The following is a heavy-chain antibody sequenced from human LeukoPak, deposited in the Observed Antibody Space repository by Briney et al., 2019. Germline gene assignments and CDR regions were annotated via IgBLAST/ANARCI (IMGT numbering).Heavy chain of an antibody. CDR2: ISSSGSTI. J-gene: IGHJ6*02. V-gene: IGHV3-11*01. CDR3: ARELWNQAFYYYYGMDV. Sequence: GGSLRLSCAASGFTFSDYCMSWIRQAPGKGLEWVSYISSSGSTIYYADSVKGRFTISRDNAKNSLYLQMNGLRAEDTAVYYCARELWNQAFYYYYGMDVWGQGTTVTVSS. D-gene: IGHD1-1*01. CDR1: GFTFSDYC.